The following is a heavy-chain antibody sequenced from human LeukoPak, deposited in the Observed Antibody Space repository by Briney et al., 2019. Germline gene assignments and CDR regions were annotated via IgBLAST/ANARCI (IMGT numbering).Heavy chain of an antibody. J-gene: IGHJ4*02. D-gene: IGHD3-16*01. CDR3: ASRGGSASLHFDY. CDR2: INVDSGDA. V-gene: IGHV1-2*02. Sequence: ASVKVSCKASGYTFSSYGISWVRQAPGQGLEWMGWINVDSGDAKDAQKFQGRVTVTRDTSISTAYMDLSRLKSDDTAVYYCASRGGSASLHFDYWGQGTLVTVSS. CDR1: GYTFSSYG.